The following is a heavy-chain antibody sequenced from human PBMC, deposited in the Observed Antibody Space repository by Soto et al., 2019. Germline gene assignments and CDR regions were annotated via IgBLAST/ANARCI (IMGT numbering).Heavy chain of an antibody. CDR2: INQDGSDK. V-gene: IGHV3-7*01. J-gene: IGHJ6*02. CDR3: ARDPDIVLMVYAIRSSDYYYGMEG. Sequence: PGGSLRLSCAASGFTFSRFWMNWVRQAPGKGLEWVANINQDGSDKNYVDSVKGRFTISRDNVKNSVYLQMNSLRAEDTAVYYCARDPDIVLMVYAIRSSDYYYGMEGRGQGTTVTVSS. CDR1: GFTFSRFW. D-gene: IGHD2-8*01.